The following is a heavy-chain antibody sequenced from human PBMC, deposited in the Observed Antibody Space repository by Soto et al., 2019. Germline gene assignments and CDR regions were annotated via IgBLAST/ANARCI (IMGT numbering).Heavy chain of an antibody. D-gene: IGHD6-6*01. Sequence: GGSLRLSCAASGFTFSSYAMHWVRQAPGKGLEWVAVISYDGSNKYYADSVKGRFTISRDNSKNTLYLQMNSLRAEDTAVYYCARDPAPSDSSSAYNWFDPWGQGTLVTVSS. V-gene: IGHV3-30-3*01. CDR3: ARDPAPSDSSSAYNWFDP. J-gene: IGHJ5*02. CDR2: ISYDGSNK. CDR1: GFTFSSYA.